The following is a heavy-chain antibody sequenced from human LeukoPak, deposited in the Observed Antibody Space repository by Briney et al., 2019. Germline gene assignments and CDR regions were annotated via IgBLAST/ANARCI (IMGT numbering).Heavy chain of an antibody. J-gene: IGHJ4*02. CDR1: GGSFSGYY. CDR3: ASPIGRGGVKVTRPFGY. D-gene: IGHD3-16*01. CDR2: INHSGST. Sequence: SETLSLTCAVYGGSFSGYYWSWIRQPPGKGLEWIGEINHSGSTNYNPSLKSRVTISVDTSKNQFSLKLSSVTAADTAVYYCASPIGRGGVKVTRPFGYWAREPWSPSPQ. V-gene: IGHV4-34*01.